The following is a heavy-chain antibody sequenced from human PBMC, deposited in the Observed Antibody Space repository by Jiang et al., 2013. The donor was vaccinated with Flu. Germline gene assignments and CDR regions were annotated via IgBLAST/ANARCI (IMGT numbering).Heavy chain of an antibody. CDR2: INAGNGNT. Sequence: GAEVKKPGASVKVSCKASGYIFTSYAMHWVRQAPGQRLEWMGWINAGNGNTKYSQKFQGRVTITRDTSASTAYMELSSLRSEDTAVYYCARDLDPSDYLVGGEPTPFDYWG. D-gene: IGHD3-16*01. CDR3: ARDLDPSDYLVGGEPTPFDY. CDR1: GYIFTSYA. J-gene: IGHJ4*01. V-gene: IGHV1-3*01.